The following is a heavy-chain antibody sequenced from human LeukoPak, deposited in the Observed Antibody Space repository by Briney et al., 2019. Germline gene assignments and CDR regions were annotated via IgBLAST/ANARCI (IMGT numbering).Heavy chain of an antibody. V-gene: IGHV1-18*01. Sequence: ASVRVSCKASGYVFTSYGISWVRQAPGQGLEWMGWISSHTGDTSYAQRSQDRVTMTTDTSTTTAYLDLRSLRFDDTAVYYCVRDVRRLQLSTYFFDFWGQGTLVSVSS. CDR1: GYVFTSYG. J-gene: IGHJ4*02. D-gene: IGHD4-17*01. CDR3: VRDVRRLQLSTYFFDF. CDR2: ISSHTGDT.